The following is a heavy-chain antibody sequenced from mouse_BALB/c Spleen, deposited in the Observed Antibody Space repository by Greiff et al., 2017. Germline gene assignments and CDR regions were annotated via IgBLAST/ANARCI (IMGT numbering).Heavy chain of an antibody. CDR2: IRSKSNNYAT. CDR1: GFTFNTNA. V-gene: IGHV10S3*01. CDR3: VREDYGSSPHWYFDV. J-gene: IGHJ1*01. D-gene: IGHD1-1*01. Sequence: GGGLVQPKGSLKLSCAASGFTFNTNAMNWVRQAPGKGLEWVARIRSKSNNYATYYADSVKDRFTISRDDSQSMLYLQMNNLKTEDTAMYYCVREDYGSSPHWYFDVWGAGTTVTVSS.